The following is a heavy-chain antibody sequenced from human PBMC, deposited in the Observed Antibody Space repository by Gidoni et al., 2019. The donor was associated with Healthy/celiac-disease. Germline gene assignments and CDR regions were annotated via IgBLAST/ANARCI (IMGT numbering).Heavy chain of an antibody. CDR1: GYSITSYG. V-gene: IGHV1-18*01. CDR2: ISAYNGNT. J-gene: IGHJ4*02. CDR3: ARDQECSSTSCYSDY. Sequence: QVQLVESGAVVPKPSVSVKFACKAAGYSITSYGLSWVRQAPGQGLEWMGWISAYNGNTNCAQKLQGRVTMTTDTSTSTAYMELRSLRSDDTAVYDWARDQECSSTSCYSDYWGQGTLVTVSS. D-gene: IGHD2-2*02.